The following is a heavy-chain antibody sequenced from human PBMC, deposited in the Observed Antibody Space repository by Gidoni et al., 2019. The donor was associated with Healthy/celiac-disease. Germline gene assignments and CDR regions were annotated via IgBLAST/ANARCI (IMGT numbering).Heavy chain of an antibody. CDR3: ARDRVYDSSGYYLLHYYYGMDV. V-gene: IGHV3-33*01. J-gene: IGHJ6*02. CDR2: IWYDGSNK. D-gene: IGHD3-22*01. CDR1: GFTFSSSG. Sequence: QVQLVESGGGVVQPGRSLRLACAASGFTFSSSGMHWVRQAPGKGLEWVEVIWYDGSNKYYADSVKGRFTISRDNSKNTLYLQMNSLRAEDTAVYYCARDRVYDSSGYYLLHYYYGMDVWGQGTTVTVSS.